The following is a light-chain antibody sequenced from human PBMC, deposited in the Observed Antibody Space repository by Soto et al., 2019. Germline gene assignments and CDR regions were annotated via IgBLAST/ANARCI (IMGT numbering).Light chain of an antibody. Sequence: EMVLTQSPGTLSLSPGERATLSCRASQSVSSSYLAWYQQKPGQAPRLRIYGASSRSTGIPDRFSGSGSGTDFTLTISRLEPEDFAVYYCQQYGSSPPLTFGQGTKVEIK. CDR2: GAS. V-gene: IGKV3-20*01. CDR3: QQYGSSPPLT. CDR1: QSVSSSY. J-gene: IGKJ1*01.